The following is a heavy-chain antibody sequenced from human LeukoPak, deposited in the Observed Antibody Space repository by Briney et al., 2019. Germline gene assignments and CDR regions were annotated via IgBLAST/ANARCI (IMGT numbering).Heavy chain of an antibody. CDR2: IYYSGST. CDR1: GGSISSYY. J-gene: IGHJ5*02. D-gene: IGHD6-6*01. CDR3: ARGPYSSSIWFDP. V-gene: IGHV4-59*01. Sequence: SETLSLTCTVSGGSISSYYWSWIRQPPGKGLEWIGYIYYSGSTNYNPSLKSRVTISVDTSKNQFSLKLSSVTAADTAVYYCARGPYSSSIWFDPWGQGTLVTVSS.